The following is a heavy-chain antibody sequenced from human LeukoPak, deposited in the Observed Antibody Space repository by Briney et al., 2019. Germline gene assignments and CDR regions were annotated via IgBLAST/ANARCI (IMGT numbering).Heavy chain of an antibody. CDR3: ARGPGGYYDSSGYPLGY. CDR1: GFTVSSNY. CDR2: IYSGGST. Sequence: GGSLRLSCAASGFTVSSNYMSWVRQAPGKGLEWVSVIYSGGSTYYADSVKGRFTISRDNSKNTLYLQMNSQRAEDTAVYYCARGPGGYYDSSGYPLGYWGQGTLVTVSS. V-gene: IGHV3-53*05. D-gene: IGHD3-22*01. J-gene: IGHJ4*02.